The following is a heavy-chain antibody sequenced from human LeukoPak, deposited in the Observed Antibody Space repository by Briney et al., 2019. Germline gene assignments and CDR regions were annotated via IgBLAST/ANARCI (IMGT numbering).Heavy chain of an antibody. V-gene: IGHV4-59*01. J-gene: IGHJ2*01. CDR1: GGSISSYY. D-gene: IGHD3-22*01. CDR3: ARGMYDSSGYYYWYFDL. CDR2: IYYSAST. Sequence: SETLSLTCTVSGGSISSYYWSWIRQPPGKGLEWIGYIYYSASTNYNPSLKSRVTISVDTSKNQFSLKLSSVTAADTAVYYCARGMYDSSGYYYWYFDLWGRGTLVTVSS.